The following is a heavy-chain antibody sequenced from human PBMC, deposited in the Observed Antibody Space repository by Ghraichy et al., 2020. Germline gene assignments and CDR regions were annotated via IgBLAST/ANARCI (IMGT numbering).Heavy chain of an antibody. J-gene: IGHJ4*02. D-gene: IGHD1-7*01. CDR2: IYYSGST. V-gene: IGHV4-59*01. CDR1: GGSISSYY. Sequence: ESLNISCTVSGGSISSYYWSWIRQPPGKGLEWIGYIYYSGSTNYNPSLKSRVTISVDTSKNQFSLKLSSVTAADTAVYYCARFSSSAITGTTRWGQGTLVTVSS. CDR3: ARFSSSAITGTTR.